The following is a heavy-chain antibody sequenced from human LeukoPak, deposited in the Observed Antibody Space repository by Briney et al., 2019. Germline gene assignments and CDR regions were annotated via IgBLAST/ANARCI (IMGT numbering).Heavy chain of an antibody. V-gene: IGHV1-2*02. CDR1: GYTFTGYY. J-gene: IGHJ4*02. CDR2: INSNSGDT. D-gene: IGHD2-2*01. CDR3: ARANPLYCSSTTCLFDY. Sequence: ASVKLSCKASGYTFTGYYMHWVRQARGQGFEGMGWINSNSGDTSCAQKLQARVTMPRDPCLSTAHMELSRLRSDDPAVYYCARANPLYCSSTTCLFDYWGQGTLVTVSS.